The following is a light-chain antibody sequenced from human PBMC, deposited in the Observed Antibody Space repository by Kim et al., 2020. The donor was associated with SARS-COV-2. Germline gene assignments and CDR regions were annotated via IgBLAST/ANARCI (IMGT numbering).Light chain of an antibody. J-gene: IGLJ3*02. V-gene: IGLV3-19*01. CDR1: SLRSYY. Sequence: SELTQDPAVSVALGQTVRITCQGDSLRSYYASWYQQKPGQAPVLVIYGKNNRPSGIPDRFSGSSSGNTASLTITGAHAEDEADYYCNSRDSSGNHWVFGGGTQLTVL. CDR3: NSRDSSGNHWV. CDR2: GKN.